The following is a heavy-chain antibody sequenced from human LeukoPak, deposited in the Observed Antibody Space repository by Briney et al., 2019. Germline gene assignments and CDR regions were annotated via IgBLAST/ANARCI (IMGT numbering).Heavy chain of an antibody. J-gene: IGHJ4*02. Sequence: SETLSLTCTVSGGSISSGYYWGWIRQPPGKGLEWIGSIYHSGSTYYNPSLKSRVTISVDTSKNQFSLKLSSVTAADTAVYYCARTIAAHLDYWGQGTLVTVSS. D-gene: IGHD6-25*01. V-gene: IGHV4-38-2*02. CDR2: IYHSGST. CDR3: ARTIAAHLDY. CDR1: GGSISSGYY.